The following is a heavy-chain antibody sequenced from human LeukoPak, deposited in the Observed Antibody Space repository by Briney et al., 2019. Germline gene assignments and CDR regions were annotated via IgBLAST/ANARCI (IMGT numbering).Heavy chain of an antibody. Sequence: ASVKVSCKASGYTFTSYGISWVRQAPGQGLEWMGWINPNSGGTNYAQKFQGWVTMTRDTSISTAYMELSRLRSDDTAVYYCARSDYGDYGVGWFDPWGQGTLVTVSS. J-gene: IGHJ5*02. CDR2: INPNSGGT. V-gene: IGHV1-2*04. CDR3: ARSDYGDYGVGWFDP. D-gene: IGHD4-17*01. CDR1: GYTFTSYG.